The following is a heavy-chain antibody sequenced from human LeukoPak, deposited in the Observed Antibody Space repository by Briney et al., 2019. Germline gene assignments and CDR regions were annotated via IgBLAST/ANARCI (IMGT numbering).Heavy chain of an antibody. J-gene: IGHJ4*02. CDR1: GFSFSSYG. Sequence: GGSLRLSCAASGFSFSSYGMSWVRQAPGKGLERVSIISTDGGTTHYADSVKGRFTISRDNPKNTLHLQMNSLRAEDTAVYYCTKGQSGGGYYSPFDSWGQGTLVTVSP. D-gene: IGHD3-10*01. CDR2: ISTDGGTT. V-gene: IGHV3-23*01. CDR3: TKGQSGGGYYSPFDS.